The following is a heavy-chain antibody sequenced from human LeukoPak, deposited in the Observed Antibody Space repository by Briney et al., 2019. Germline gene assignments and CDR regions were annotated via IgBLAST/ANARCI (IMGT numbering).Heavy chain of an antibody. J-gene: IGHJ4*02. CDR3: ARAGSSSWNYFDY. CDR1: GXTFSSYS. V-gene: IGHV3-21*01. Sequence: GGSLRLSCAASGXTFSSYSMNWVRQAPGKGREWVSFISSSSSYIYYADSVKGRFSISRDNAKNSLYLQMNSLRAEDTAVYYCARAGSSSWNYFDYWGQGTLVTVSS. CDR2: ISSSSSYI. D-gene: IGHD6-13*01.